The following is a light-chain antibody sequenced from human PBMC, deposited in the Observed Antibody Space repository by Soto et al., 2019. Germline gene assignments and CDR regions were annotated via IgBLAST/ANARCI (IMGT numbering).Light chain of an antibody. Sequence: EIVLTQSPATLSLSPGERATLSCRASQSVSSSYLAWYQQKPGQAPRLLIYGASSRATGIPDRFSGSGSGTGFTLTISRLEPEDFAVYYCQQYGSSPRTFGQGTKVDIK. CDR2: GAS. CDR1: QSVSSSY. V-gene: IGKV3-20*01. CDR3: QQYGSSPRT. J-gene: IGKJ1*01.